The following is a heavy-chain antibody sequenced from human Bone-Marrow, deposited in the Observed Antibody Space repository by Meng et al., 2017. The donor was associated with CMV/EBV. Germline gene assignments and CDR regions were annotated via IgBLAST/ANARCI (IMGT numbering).Heavy chain of an antibody. D-gene: IGHD4-11*01. J-gene: IGHJ4*02. Sequence: GSLRLSCTVSGGSISSSSYYWGWIRQPPGKGLEWIGSIYYSGSTYYNPSLKSRVTISVDTSKNQFSLKLSSVTAADTAVYYCARDSLRLQLDYWGQGTLVTVSS. CDR3: ARDSLRLQLDY. CDR2: IYYSGST. V-gene: IGHV4-39*07. CDR1: GGSISSSSYY.